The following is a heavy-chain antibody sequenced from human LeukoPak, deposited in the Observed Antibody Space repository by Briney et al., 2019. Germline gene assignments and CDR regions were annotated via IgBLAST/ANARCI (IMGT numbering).Heavy chain of an antibody. V-gene: IGHV4-61*05. CDR2: IYNSGTT. Sequence: SETLSLTCTVSGGSISSSSYFWGWIRQPPGKGLEWIGYIYNSGTTNYNPSLKSRVTISVDTSKNQFSLKLSSVTAADTAVYYCAREERMRWFDPWGQGTLVTVSS. CDR1: GGSISSSSYF. CDR3: AREERMRWFDP. D-gene: IGHD1-1*01. J-gene: IGHJ5*02.